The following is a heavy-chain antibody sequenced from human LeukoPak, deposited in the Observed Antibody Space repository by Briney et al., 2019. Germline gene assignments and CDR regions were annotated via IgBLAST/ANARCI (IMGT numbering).Heavy chain of an antibody. CDR2: IYYSGST. CDR3: ASPYGSGSYYPSDY. CDR1: GGFISSSNYY. V-gene: IGHV4-39*07. J-gene: IGHJ4*02. D-gene: IGHD3-10*01. Sequence: SETLSLTCTVSGGFISSSNYYWGWIRQPPGKGLEWIGSIYYSGSTYYTPSLKSRVTISVDTSKNQFSLRLTSVTAADTAVYYCASPYGSGSYYPSDYWGQGTLVTVSS.